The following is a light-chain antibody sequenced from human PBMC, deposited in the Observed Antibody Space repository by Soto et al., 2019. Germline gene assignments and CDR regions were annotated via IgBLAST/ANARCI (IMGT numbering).Light chain of an antibody. J-gene: IGKJ1*01. CDR1: QSISSY. CDR3: QQSYGPPL. Sequence: IQMTQGPSSRSASVGDRVTITCRASQSISSYFNWYQQKPGKAPKLLISAASSLQSGVPSRFSGSGSGTDFTLTICSLHPEDFAPYYSQQSYGPPLFGQGTKVDI. CDR2: AAS. V-gene: IGKV1-39*01.